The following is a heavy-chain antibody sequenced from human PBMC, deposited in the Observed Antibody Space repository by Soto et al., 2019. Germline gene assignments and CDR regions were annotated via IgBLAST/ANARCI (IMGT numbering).Heavy chain of an antibody. V-gene: IGHV1-69*17. CDR1: GGTFSSYA. J-gene: IGHJ6*02. CDR3: AREEQLVPAYGMDV. D-gene: IGHD6-6*01. CDR2: IIPIFGIA. Sequence: QVQLVQSGAEVKKPGSSVKVSCKASGGTFSSYAISWVRQAPGQGLEWMGGIIPIFGIANYAQKFQGRVTITADKSTSTAYMERSSLRSEDTAVYYCAREEQLVPAYGMDVWGQGTTVTVSS.